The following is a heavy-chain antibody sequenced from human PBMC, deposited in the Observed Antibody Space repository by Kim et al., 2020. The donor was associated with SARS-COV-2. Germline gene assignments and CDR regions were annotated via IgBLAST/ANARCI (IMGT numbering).Heavy chain of an antibody. CDR1: GFTFMNHD. CDR2: ISGGGSDT. D-gene: IGHD6-19*01. J-gene: IGHJ4*02. CDR3: AKRDRSSWSFIDN. V-gene: IGHV3-23*01. Sequence: GGSLRLSCVVSGFTFMNHDMNWVRQAPGRGLEWVAGISGGGSDTYYADPVKGRFTISKDHSKNTLYLQMDDLRVEDMAVYYCAKRDRSSWSFIDNWGRGTLVSVSS.